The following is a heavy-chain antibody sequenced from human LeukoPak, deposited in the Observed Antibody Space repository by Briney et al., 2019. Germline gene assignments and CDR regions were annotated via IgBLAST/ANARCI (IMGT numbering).Heavy chain of an antibody. CDR2: ISSSGSTI. CDR3: ARGYGGNSGIYYYYYMDV. V-gene: IGHV3-11*04. D-gene: IGHD4-23*01. J-gene: IGHJ6*03. CDR1: GFTFSDYY. Sequence: GGSLRLSCAASGFTFSDYYMSWIRQAPGKGLEWVSYISSSGSTIYYAYPVKGRFTISRDNAKNSLYLQMNSLRAEDTAVYYCARGYGGNSGIYYYYYMDVWGKGTTVTVSS.